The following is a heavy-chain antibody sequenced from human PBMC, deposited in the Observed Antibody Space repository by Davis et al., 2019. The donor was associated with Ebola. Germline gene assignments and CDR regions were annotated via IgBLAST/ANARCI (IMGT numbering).Heavy chain of an antibody. D-gene: IGHD6-6*01. CDR2: IWYDGSNK. J-gene: IGHJ6*02. V-gene: IGHV3-33*01. Sequence: PGGSLRLSCAASGFTFSSYGMHWVRQAPGKGLEWVAVIWYDGSNKYYADSVKGRFTISRDNSKNTLYLQMNSLRAEDTAVYYCARRGRWAARPNYYYGMDVWGQGTTVTVSS. CDR3: ARRGRWAARPNYYYGMDV. CDR1: GFTFSSYG.